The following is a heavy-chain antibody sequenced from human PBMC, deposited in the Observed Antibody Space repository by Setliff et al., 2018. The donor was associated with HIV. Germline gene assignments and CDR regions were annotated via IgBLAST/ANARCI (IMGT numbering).Heavy chain of an antibody. CDR3: ARLHYFDTRGRPRAFDY. J-gene: IGHJ4*02. CDR2: INPSSGST. V-gene: IGHV1-46*01. CDR1: GYTFTSYY. D-gene: IGHD3-22*01. Sequence: SVQVSCKASGYTFTSYYMHWVRQAPGQGLEWMGIINPSSGSTTYAQKFQGRVTMTRDTSISTAYMEVSRLRSDDPAVYYCARLHYFDTRGRPRAFDYWGQGTLVTVSS.